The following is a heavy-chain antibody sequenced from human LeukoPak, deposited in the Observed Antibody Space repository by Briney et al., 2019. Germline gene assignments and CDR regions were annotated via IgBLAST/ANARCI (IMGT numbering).Heavy chain of an antibody. V-gene: IGHV4-59*01. CDR3: ASLYSSSWYRYFDY. CDR1: GGSISSYY. Sequence: SETLSLTCTVSGGSISSYYWSWIRQPPGKGLEWIGYIYYSGSTNYNPSLKSQVTISVDTSKNQFSLKLSSVTAADTAVYYCASLYSSSWYRYFDYWGQGTLVTVSS. CDR2: IYYSGST. D-gene: IGHD6-13*01. J-gene: IGHJ4*02.